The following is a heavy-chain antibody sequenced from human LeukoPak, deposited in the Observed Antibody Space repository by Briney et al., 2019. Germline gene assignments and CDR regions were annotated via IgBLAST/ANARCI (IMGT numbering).Heavy chain of an antibody. CDR2: INPNSGGT. CDR3: ARDRGMVREYPAGGIDP. CDR1: GYTFTGYY. V-gene: IGHV1-2*02. D-gene: IGHD3-10*01. J-gene: IGHJ5*02. Sequence: ASVKVSCKASGYTFTGYYVHWVRQAPGQGLEWMGWINPNSGGTNYAQKFQGRVTMTRDTSISTAYMELSRLRSDDTAVYYCARDRGMVREYPAGGIDPWGQGTLVTVSS.